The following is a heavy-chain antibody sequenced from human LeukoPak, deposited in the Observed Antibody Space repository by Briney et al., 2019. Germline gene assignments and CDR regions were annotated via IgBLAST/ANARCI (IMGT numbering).Heavy chain of an antibody. CDR2: IYYSGNT. CDR3: ARHAYYDFVTGLFDP. CDR1: GGSISSSNYY. V-gene: IGHV4-39*01. Sequence: PSETLSLTCTVSGGSISSSNYYRGWIRQPPGKGLEWIGSIYYSGNTYYNSSLKSRVTISVDTSKNHFSLNLNSVTAADTAVYYCARHAYYDFVTGLFDPWGQGTLVTVSS. J-gene: IGHJ5*02. D-gene: IGHD3-3*01.